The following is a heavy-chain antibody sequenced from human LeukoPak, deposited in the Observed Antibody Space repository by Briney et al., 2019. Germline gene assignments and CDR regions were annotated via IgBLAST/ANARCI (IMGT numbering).Heavy chain of an antibody. D-gene: IGHD2-21*01. CDR2: INPNSGDT. V-gene: IGHV1-2*02. J-gene: IGHJ4*02. CDR3: TTEFHDF. CDR1: GYTFTGYY. Sequence: ASVKVSCKASGYTFTGYYIHWVRQAPGRGLEWMGWINPNSGDTNYAQKFQGRVTMTRDTSISTAYMELSGLRSNDTALYYCTTEFHDFWGQGTLVTVSS.